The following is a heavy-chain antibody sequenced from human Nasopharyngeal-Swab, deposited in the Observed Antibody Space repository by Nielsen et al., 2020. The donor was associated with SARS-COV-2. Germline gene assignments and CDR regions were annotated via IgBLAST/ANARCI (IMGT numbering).Heavy chain of an antibody. D-gene: IGHD5-18*01. J-gene: IGHJ6*02. CDR2: ISGSGGST. Sequence: WIRQPPGKGLEWVSAISGSGGSTYYADSVKGRFTISRDNSKNTLYLQMNSLRAEDTAVYYCARDTPTPDTAMIRGWLGLYYYYGMDVWGQGTTVTVSS. V-gene: IGHV3-23*01. CDR3: ARDTPTPDTAMIRGWLGLYYYYGMDV.